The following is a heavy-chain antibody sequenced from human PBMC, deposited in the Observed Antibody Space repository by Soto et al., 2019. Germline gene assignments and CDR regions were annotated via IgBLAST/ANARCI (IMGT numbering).Heavy chain of an antibody. D-gene: IGHD3-9*01. CDR3: ARGGERYYDILTGYPNWFDP. Sequence: SETLSLTCTVSGGSISSYYWSWIRQPPGKGLEWIGYIYYSGSTNYNPSLKSRVTISVDTSKNQFSLKLSSVTAADKAVYYCARGGERYYDILTGYPNWFDPWGQGTLVTVSS. CDR2: IYYSGST. V-gene: IGHV4-59*01. CDR1: GGSISSYY. J-gene: IGHJ5*02.